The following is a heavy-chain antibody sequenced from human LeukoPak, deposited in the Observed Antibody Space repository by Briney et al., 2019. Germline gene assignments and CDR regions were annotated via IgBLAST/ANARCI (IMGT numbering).Heavy chain of an antibody. J-gene: IGHJ5*02. CDR3: ARMGHCSGGSCVQPSRSLDP. CDR2: INPSGGST. V-gene: IGHV1-46*01. CDR1: EYTFTSYY. Sequence: GASVKVSCKASEYTFTSYYMHWVRQAPGQGLEWMGIINPSGGSTSYAQKFQGRVTMTRDTSTSTVYMELSSLRSEDTAVYYCARMGHCSGGSCVQPSRSLDPWGQGTLVTDSS. D-gene: IGHD2-15*01.